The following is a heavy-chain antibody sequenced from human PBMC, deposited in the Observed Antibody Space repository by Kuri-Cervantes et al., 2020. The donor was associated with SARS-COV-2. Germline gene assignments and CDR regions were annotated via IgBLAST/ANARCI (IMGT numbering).Heavy chain of an antibody. J-gene: IGHJ4*02. Sequence: GESLKISCAASGFTFSSYWMSWVRQAPGKGLEWVANIKQDGSEKYYVDSVKGRFTISRDNAKNSLYLQMNSLRAEDTAVYYCARANYDFWSGYYPLDYWGQGTLVTVSS. CDR1: GFTFSSYW. D-gene: IGHD3-3*01. CDR3: ARANYDFWSGYYPLDY. V-gene: IGHV3-7*01. CDR2: IKQDGSEK.